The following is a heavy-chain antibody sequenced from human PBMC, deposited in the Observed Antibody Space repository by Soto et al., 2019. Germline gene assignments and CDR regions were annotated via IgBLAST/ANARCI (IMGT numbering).Heavy chain of an antibody. CDR3: AREHKDYYYGMDV. D-gene: IGHD2-21*01. J-gene: IGHJ6*02. V-gene: IGHV1-46*01. Sequence: EASVKVSCKASGYTFTSYYMHWVRQAPGQGLEWMGIINPSGGSTSYAQKFQGSVTMTRDTSTSTVYMELSSLRSEDTAVYYCAREHKDYYYGMDVWGQGTTVTVSS. CDR2: INPSGGST. CDR1: GYTFTSYY.